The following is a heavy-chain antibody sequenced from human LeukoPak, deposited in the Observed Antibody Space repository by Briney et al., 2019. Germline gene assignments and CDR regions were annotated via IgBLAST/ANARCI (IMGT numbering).Heavy chain of an antibody. V-gene: IGHV1-46*01. CDR1: GYTFTSYY. CDR3: ARDVLSRQNLAGLDY. CDR2: INPSGGST. J-gene: IGHJ4*02. D-gene: IGHD2/OR15-2a*01. Sequence: ASVNVSCKAPGYTFTSYYMYWVRQAPGQGLEWMGIINPSGGSTSYAQKFQGRVTMTRDMSTSTVYMELSSLRSEDTAVYYCARDVLSRQNLAGLDYWGQGTLVTVSS.